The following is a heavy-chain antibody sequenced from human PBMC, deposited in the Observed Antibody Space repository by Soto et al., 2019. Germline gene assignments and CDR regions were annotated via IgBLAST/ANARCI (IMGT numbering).Heavy chain of an antibody. CDR3: ARDTKGQYYDFWSGYSPDAFDI. V-gene: IGHV3-48*02. CDR2: ISSSSSTI. Sequence: GGSLRLSCAASGFTFSSYSMNWVRQAPGKGLEWVSYISSSSSTIYYADSVKGRFTISRDNAKNSLYLQMNSLRDEDTAVYYCARDTKGQYYDFWSGYSPDAFDIWGQGTMVTVSS. CDR1: GFTFSSYS. J-gene: IGHJ3*02. D-gene: IGHD3-3*01.